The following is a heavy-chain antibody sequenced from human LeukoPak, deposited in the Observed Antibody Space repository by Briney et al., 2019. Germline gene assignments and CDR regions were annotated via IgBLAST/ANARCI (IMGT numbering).Heavy chain of an antibody. V-gene: IGHV3-53*01. D-gene: IGHD6-19*01. J-gene: IGHJ4*02. Sequence: QTGGSLRLSCAASGFTFSSSAMSWVRQAPGKGLEWVSVIFSSGSTNYADSVKGRFTIPRDNSKNTLYLQMNSLRAEDTAVYFCAREGYTNGWYRNWGQGTLVTISS. CDR3: AREGYTNGWYRN. CDR2: IFSSGST. CDR1: GFTFSSSA.